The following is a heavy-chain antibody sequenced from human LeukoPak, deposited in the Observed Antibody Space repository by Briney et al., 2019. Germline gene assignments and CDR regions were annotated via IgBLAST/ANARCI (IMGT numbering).Heavy chain of an antibody. CDR1: GFPFSTYG. Sequence: GGSLRLSCAASGFPFSTYGMHWVRQAPGKGLEWVAFVRYDGSNKYYADSVKGRFTISRDNSKNTLYLQMNSLRAEDTAVYYCAKDSDYYDSSGYGDYWGQGTLVTVSS. CDR2: VRYDGSNK. V-gene: IGHV3-30*02. CDR3: AKDSDYYDSSGYGDY. D-gene: IGHD3-22*01. J-gene: IGHJ4*02.